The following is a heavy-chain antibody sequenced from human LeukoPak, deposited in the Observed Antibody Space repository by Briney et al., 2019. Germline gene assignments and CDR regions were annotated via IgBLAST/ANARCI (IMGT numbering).Heavy chain of an antibody. Sequence: PSETLSLTCTVSGGSISSSSYYWGWIRQPPGKGLEWIGSIYHSGSTYYNPSLKSRVTISVDTSKNQFSLKLSSVTAADTAVYYCASVEYNWNDVDYWGQGTLVTVSS. D-gene: IGHD1-20*01. CDR2: IYHSGST. CDR3: ASVEYNWNDVDY. V-gene: IGHV4-39*07. J-gene: IGHJ4*02. CDR1: GGSISSSSYY.